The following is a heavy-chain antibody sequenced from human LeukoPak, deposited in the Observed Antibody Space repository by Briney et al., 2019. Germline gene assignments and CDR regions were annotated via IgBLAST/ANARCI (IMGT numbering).Heavy chain of an antibody. J-gene: IGHJ4*02. Sequence: ASVKVSCKASGYTFTGYYMHWVRQAPGQGLEWMGWINPNSGGTNYAQKFQGRVIMTRDTFISTAYMELSRLRSDDTAVYYCARRSIAARSFDYWGQGTLVTVSS. CDR1: GYTFTGYY. V-gene: IGHV1-2*02. D-gene: IGHD6-6*01. CDR2: INPNSGGT. CDR3: ARRSIAARSFDY.